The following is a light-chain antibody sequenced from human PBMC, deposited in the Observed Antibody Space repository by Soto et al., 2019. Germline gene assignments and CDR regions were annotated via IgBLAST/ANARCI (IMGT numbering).Light chain of an antibody. CDR3: QQYNSYSPYT. CDR1: QSISSW. Sequence: DIQMTQSPSTLSASVGDRVTITCRASQSISSWLAWYQQKPGKAPKLLIYDASSLESGVPSRFSGRGSGTEFTLTISSLQPDDLATYYCQQYNSYSPYTFGQGTKLEIK. V-gene: IGKV1-5*01. CDR2: DAS. J-gene: IGKJ2*01.